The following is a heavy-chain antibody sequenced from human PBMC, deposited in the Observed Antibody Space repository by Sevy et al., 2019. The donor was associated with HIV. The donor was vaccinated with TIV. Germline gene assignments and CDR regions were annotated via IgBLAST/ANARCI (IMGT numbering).Heavy chain of an antibody. V-gene: IGHV3-23*01. D-gene: IGHD3-22*01. J-gene: IGHJ4*02. Sequence: GGSLRLSCAASGFTFSSYAMSWVRQAPGKGLEWVSAISGGGGSTYYADSVKGRFTISRDNSKNTLYLQMNSLRAEDTAVYYCAKDPSLVVIIQGYFDYWGQGTLVTVSS. CDR2: ISGGGGST. CDR1: GFTFSSYA. CDR3: AKDPSLVVIIQGYFDY.